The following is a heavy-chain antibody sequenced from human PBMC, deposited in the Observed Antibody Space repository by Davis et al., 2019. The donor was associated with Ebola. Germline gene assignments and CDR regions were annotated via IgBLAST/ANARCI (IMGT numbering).Heavy chain of an antibody. D-gene: IGHD1-26*01. CDR2: IKADGSAK. CDR1: GFTFSSSW. V-gene: IGHV3-7*01. Sequence: GESLKISCAASGFTFSSSWMTWVRQAPEKGLEWVATIKADGSAKYYVDSVKGRFTISRDNVKNSLYLQMDSLRAEDTAVYYCARWASVGYWGQGTLVTV. CDR3: ARWASVGY. J-gene: IGHJ4*02.